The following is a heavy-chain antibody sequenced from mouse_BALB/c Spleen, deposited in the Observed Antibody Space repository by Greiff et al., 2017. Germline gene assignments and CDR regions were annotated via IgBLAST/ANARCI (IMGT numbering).Heavy chain of an antibody. J-gene: IGHJ3*01. Sequence: QVQLQQSGPELVKPGASVKMSCKASGYTFTDYVISWVKQRTGQGLEWIGEIYPGSGSTYYNEKFKGKATLTAHKSSNTAYMLLSSLTSEDSAVYFCANLPFFAYWGQGTLVTVSA. CDR1: GYTFTDYV. CDR3: ANLPFFAY. V-gene: IGHV1-77*01. CDR2: IYPGSGST.